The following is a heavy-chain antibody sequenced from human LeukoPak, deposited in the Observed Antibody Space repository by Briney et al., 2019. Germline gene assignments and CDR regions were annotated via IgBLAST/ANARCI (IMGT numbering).Heavy chain of an antibody. D-gene: IGHD1-26*01. CDR2: TYSGGTT. Sequence: GGSLRLSCAASGFTVSDNYMTWVRQAPGKGLEWVSVTYSGGTTHYADSVKGRFTISRDNSKNTVYLQMNRLRAEDTAVYYCAREASGSYFHHWGQGTLVTVSS. CDR1: GFTVSDNY. CDR3: AREASGSYFHH. V-gene: IGHV3-53*01. J-gene: IGHJ1*01.